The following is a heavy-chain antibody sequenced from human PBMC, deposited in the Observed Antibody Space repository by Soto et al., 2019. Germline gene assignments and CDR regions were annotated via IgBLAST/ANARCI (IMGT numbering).Heavy chain of an antibody. J-gene: IGHJ4*02. D-gene: IGHD3-9*01. CDR3: ARTAPDILSGYFDY. V-gene: IGHV2-26*01. CDR1: GFPLSNARMG. Sequence: QVTLKESGPVLVKPTETLTLTCTVSGFPLSNARMGVSWIRQPPGKALEWLAHIFSNDEKTYSTSLKSKLTSSKDTSKSQVVLTMTHMEPVDTATYYCARTAPDILSGYFDYWGQGTLVTVSS. CDR2: IFSNDEK.